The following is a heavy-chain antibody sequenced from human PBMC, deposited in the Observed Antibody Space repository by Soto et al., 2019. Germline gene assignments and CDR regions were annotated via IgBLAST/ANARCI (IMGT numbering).Heavy chain of an antibody. CDR3: AKDNGLKQLVLYYYYGMDV. D-gene: IGHD6-6*01. Sequence: PGGSLRLSCAASGFTFSSYAMSWVRQAPGKGLEWVSAISGSGGSTYYADSVKGRFTISRDNSKNTLYLQMNSLRAEDTAVYYCAKDNGLKQLVLYYYYGMDVWGQGTPVTVYS. V-gene: IGHV3-23*01. CDR2: ISGSGGST. CDR1: GFTFSSYA. J-gene: IGHJ6*02.